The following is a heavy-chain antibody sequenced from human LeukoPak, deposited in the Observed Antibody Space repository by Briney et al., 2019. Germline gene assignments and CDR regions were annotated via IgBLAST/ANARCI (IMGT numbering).Heavy chain of an antibody. D-gene: IGHD3-10*01. CDR3: AREITPYGSGVRMDV. V-gene: IGHV4-4*07. J-gene: IGHJ6*02. Sequence: PSEALSLTCTVSGGSISSYYWSWIRQPAGKGLEWIGRIYTSGSTNYNPSLKSRVTMSVDTSKNQFSLKLSSVTAADTAVYYCAREITPYGSGVRMDVWGQGTTVTVSS. CDR2: IYTSGST. CDR1: GGSISSYY.